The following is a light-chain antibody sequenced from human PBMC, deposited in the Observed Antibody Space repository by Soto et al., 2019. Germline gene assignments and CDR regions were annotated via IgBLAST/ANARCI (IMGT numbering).Light chain of an antibody. V-gene: IGKV3D-20*02. CDR3: QQRHMWPIT. CDR2: DAY. Sequence: EIVLTQSPDTLSLSPWERATVSCRASQSVSTSYLAWYQQKPGQAPRLLIYDAYNRATGIPPRFSGSGSGTDFTLTISSLEPEDSAVYYCQQRHMWPITFGQGTRLEIK. J-gene: IGKJ5*01. CDR1: QSVSTSY.